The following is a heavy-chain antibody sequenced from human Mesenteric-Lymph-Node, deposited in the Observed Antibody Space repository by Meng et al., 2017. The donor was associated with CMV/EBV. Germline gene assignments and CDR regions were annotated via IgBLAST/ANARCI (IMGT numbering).Heavy chain of an antibody. CDR1: ECPVSSGSYY. CDR3: ARVKAYYSFPFFDY. Sequence: SECPVSSGSYYWSWIRQPPGKGLEWIGYIYYSGSTNSNPSLKSRVTISVDTSKNQFALKLSSVTAADAAVYYCARVKAYYSFPFFDYWGQGTLVTVSS. D-gene: IGHD3-10*01. CDR2: IYYSGST. J-gene: IGHJ4*02. V-gene: IGHV4-61*01.